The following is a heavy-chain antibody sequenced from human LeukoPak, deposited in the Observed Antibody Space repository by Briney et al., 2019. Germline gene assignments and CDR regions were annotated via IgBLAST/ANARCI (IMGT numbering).Heavy chain of an antibody. D-gene: IGHD3-10*01. CDR3: ARTTMVRGTYYMDV. Sequence: SETLSLTCTVSGGSISSYYWSWIRQPPGKGLEWIGYIYYSGYTNYNPSLKSRVTISVDTSKNQFSLKLSSVTAADTAVYYCARTTMVRGTYYMDVWGKGTTVIISS. CDR2: IYYSGYT. CDR1: GGSISSYY. J-gene: IGHJ6*03. V-gene: IGHV4-59*01.